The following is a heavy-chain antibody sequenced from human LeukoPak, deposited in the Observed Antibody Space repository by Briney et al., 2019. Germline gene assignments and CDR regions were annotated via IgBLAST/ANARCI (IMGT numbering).Heavy chain of an antibody. V-gene: IGHV3-23*01. D-gene: IGHD6-13*01. CDR1: GFTFSSNT. J-gene: IGHJ4*01. CDR2: ISGTGGTT. CDR3: AKDAHSRSYFDY. Sequence: PGGSLRLSCAASGFTFSSNTMCWVRQAPGKGLEWVSLISGTGGTTYYADSVKGRLTISRDNSKNTLYLQMNSLRVEDTAVYYCAKDAHSRSYFDYWGQGILVTVSS.